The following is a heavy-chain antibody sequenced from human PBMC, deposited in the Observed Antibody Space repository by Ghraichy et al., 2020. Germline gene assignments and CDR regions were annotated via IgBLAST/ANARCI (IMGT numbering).Heavy chain of an antibody. CDR1: GGSISSYY. D-gene: IGHD4-17*01. CDR3: ARHTHDYGDFLIDY. J-gene: IGHJ4*02. V-gene: IGHV4-59*08. Sequence: ESLNISCTVSGGSISSYYWSWIRQPPGKGLEWIGYIYYSGSTNYNPSLKSRVTISVDTSKNQFSLKLSSVTAADTAVYYCARHTHDYGDFLIDYWGQGTLVTVSS. CDR2: IYYSGST.